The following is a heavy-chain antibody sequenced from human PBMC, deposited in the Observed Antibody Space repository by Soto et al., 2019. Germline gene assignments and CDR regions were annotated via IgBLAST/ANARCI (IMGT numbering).Heavy chain of an antibody. D-gene: IGHD1-26*01. CDR3: ARQQSGFFDY. J-gene: IGHJ4*02. CDR2: ISSSSSYI. CDR1: GFTFSSYS. Sequence: EGSLRLSCAASGFTFSSYSMNWVRQAPGKGLEWVSSISSSSSYIYYADSGKGRFTISRDNAKNSLYLQMNSLRAEDTAVYDCARQQSGFFDYWGQGSLVTVSS. V-gene: IGHV3-21*01.